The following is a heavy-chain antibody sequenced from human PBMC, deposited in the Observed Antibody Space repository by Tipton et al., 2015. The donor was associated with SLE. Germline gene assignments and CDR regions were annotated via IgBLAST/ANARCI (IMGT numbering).Heavy chain of an antibody. CDR3: ARVVYSCSDAFDM. CDR1: GGSLSSYY. Sequence: LVKPTETLSLTCTVSGGSLSSYYWSWIRQPAGKGLEWIGRIYASGSTEYNPSLKSRVTISVDPSKNQFSLRLTSLTAADTAVYYCARVVYSCSDAFDMWGQETLVTVTS. D-gene: IGHD2-15*01. J-gene: IGHJ3*02. V-gene: IGHV4-4*07. CDR2: IYASGST.